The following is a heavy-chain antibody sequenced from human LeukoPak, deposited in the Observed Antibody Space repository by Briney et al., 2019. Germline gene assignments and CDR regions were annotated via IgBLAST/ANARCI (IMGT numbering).Heavy chain of an antibody. D-gene: IGHD3-10*01. J-gene: IGHJ6*04. Sequence: GGSLRLSCVASGFTFSSYWMHWVRQAPGKGLVWVSRINSDGSSTSYADSVKGRFTISRDNAKNTLHLQMNSLRAEDTAVYYCARDGSGTYYYGMDVWGKGTTVTVSS. CDR2: INSDGSST. V-gene: IGHV3-74*01. CDR3: ARDGSGTYYYGMDV. CDR1: GFTFSSYW.